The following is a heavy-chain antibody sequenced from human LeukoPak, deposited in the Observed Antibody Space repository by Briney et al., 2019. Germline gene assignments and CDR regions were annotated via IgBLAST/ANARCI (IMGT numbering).Heavy chain of an antibody. J-gene: IGHJ4*02. CDR2: IYYSGST. V-gene: IGHV4-59*01. CDR3: AKLYDSSGYYFDY. Sequence: SETLSLTCSVSGGSNSSYYWSWIRQPPGKGLEWIGYIYYSGSTNYNPSLKSRVTISVDTSKNQFSLKLSSVTAADTAVYYCAKLYDSSGYYFDYWGQGTLVTVSS. D-gene: IGHD3-22*01. CDR1: GGSNSSYY.